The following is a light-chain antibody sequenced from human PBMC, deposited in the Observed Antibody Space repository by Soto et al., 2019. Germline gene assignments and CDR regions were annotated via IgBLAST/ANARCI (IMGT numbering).Light chain of an antibody. Sequence: QSVLTQPPSASGTPGQRVTISCFGSSSNIGSNYVYWYQHLPGTAPKVLIYRNNQRPSGVPDRFSGSQSGTSASLAISGLRSEDEADYYCAAWDDSLSGHVVFGGGTKVTVL. CDR1: SSNIGSNY. CDR2: RNN. V-gene: IGLV1-47*01. J-gene: IGLJ2*01. CDR3: AAWDDSLSGHVV.